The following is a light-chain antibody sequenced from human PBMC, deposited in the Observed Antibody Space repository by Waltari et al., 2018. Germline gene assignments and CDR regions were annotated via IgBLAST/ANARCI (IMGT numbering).Light chain of an antibody. J-gene: IGKJ4*01. Sequence: DIQMTQSPSSLPASVGDRVTITCRASQSISGYLNWYQQKPGKAPSLLIFAASSLQSGAPPRFSGSGSGTDFTLTISNLQPEDYATYYCQQSYIMPLTFGGGTKVEIK. CDR2: AAS. CDR1: QSISGY. CDR3: QQSYIMPLT. V-gene: IGKV1-39*01.